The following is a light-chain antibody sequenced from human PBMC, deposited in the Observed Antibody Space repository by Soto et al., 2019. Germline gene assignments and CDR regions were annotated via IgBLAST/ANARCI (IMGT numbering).Light chain of an antibody. Sequence: EIVLTQSPGTLSLSPGERATLSCRASQTVSSNYLAWCQQRPGQAPRLLIFGASTRAAGFPDRFSGSGSGTDFTLTISRLEPEDFAVYYCQQYGSSPRTFGQGTKVDIK. J-gene: IGKJ1*01. CDR1: QTVSSNY. V-gene: IGKV3-20*01. CDR2: GAS. CDR3: QQYGSSPRT.